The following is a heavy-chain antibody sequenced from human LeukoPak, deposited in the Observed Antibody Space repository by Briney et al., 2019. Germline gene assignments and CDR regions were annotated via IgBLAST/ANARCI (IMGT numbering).Heavy chain of an antibody. D-gene: IGHD2-15*01. CDR1: GYTFSSYY. V-gene: IGHV1-46*01. CDR3: ANLGGYFDY. Sequence: AAPVKVSCKASGYTFSSYYLHWVRQAPGQGLEWMGIINPSGGSTSYAQNFQGRVTMTRDTSTSTVYMELSSLRSEDTAVYYCANLGGYFDYWGQGTLVTVSS. J-gene: IGHJ4*02. CDR2: INPSGGST.